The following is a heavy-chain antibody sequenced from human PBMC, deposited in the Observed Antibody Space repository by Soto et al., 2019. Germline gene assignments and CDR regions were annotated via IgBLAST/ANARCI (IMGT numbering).Heavy chain of an antibody. Sequence: QVQLQESGPGLVKPSETLSLTCTVSGGSISSYYWSWIRQPPGKGLEWIGYIYYSGSTTYNPSLKSRVTISVDTSKNQFSLKLSSVTAADTALYYCARNGYSNTSYGMNVWGQGTTVTVSS. CDR1: GGSISSYY. D-gene: IGHD1-26*01. J-gene: IGHJ6*02. V-gene: IGHV4-59*01. CDR2: IYYSGST. CDR3: ARNGYSNTSYGMNV.